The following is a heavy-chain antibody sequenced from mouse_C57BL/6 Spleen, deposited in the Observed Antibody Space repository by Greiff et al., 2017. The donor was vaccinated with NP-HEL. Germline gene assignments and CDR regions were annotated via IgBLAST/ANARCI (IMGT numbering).Heavy chain of an antibody. V-gene: IGHV1-69*01. CDR2: IDPSDSYT. J-gene: IGHJ1*03. CDR3: ARQGASRRGGYFDV. D-gene: IGHD3-1*01. CDR1: GYTFTSYW. Sequence: QVQLQQPGAELVMPGASVKLSCKASGYTFTSYWMHWVKQRPGQGLEWIGEIDPSDSYTNYNQKFKGKSTLTVDKSSSTAYMQLSSLTSEDSAVYYCARQGASRRGGYFDVWGTGTTVTVSS.